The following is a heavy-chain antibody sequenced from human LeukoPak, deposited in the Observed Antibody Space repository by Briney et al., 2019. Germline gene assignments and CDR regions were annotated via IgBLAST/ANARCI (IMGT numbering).Heavy chain of an antibody. V-gene: IGHV4-39*01. CDR1: GGSISSRPYY. Sequence: SETLSLTCTVSGGSISSRPYYWGWVRQPPVKGLEWIGSISYSGSIHYNPSPKSRVTISVDTSKNHFSLRLSSVTAADTAVYYCATLEIGDYYFDYWGQGTLVTVSS. J-gene: IGHJ4*02. D-gene: IGHD3-16*01. CDR3: ATLEIGDYYFDY. CDR2: ISYSGSI.